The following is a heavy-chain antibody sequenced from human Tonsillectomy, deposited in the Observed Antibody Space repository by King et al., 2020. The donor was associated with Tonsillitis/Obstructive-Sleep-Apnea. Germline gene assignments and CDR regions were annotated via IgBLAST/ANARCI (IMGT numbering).Heavy chain of an antibody. CDR2: INHSGST. CDR1: GGSLSGYH. J-gene: IGHJ3*02. V-gene: IGHV4-34*01. Sequence: HVQLQQWGAGLLKPSETLSLTCAVYGGSLSGYHWSWIRQPPGKGLEWIGEINHSGSTNYNPSLKSRVTISVDTSKNQFSLKLSSVTAADTAVYYCARARGYCSGGSCYIAFDIWGQGTMVTVSS. D-gene: IGHD2-15*01. CDR3: ARARGYCSGGSCYIAFDI.